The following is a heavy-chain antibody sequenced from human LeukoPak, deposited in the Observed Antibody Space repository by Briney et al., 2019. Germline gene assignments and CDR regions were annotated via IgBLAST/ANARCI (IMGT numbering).Heavy chain of an antibody. D-gene: IGHD4-17*01. J-gene: IGHJ5*02. CDR1: GGTFSSYA. Sequence: GASVKVSCKASGGTFSSYAISWVRQAPGQGLEWMGGIIPIFGTANYAQKFQGRVTITADKSTSTAYMELSSLRSEDTAVYYCARDLGDSGGDWFDPWGQGTLVTVSS. CDR2: IIPIFGTA. CDR3: ARDLGDSGGDWFDP. V-gene: IGHV1-69*06.